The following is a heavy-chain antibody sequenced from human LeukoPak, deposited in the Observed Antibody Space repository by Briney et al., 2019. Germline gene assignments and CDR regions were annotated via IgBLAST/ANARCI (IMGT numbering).Heavy chain of an antibody. J-gene: IGHJ4*02. V-gene: IGHV4-59*01. CDR2: IYYSGST. D-gene: IGHD6-6*01. CDR3: ARVDPDSSSTLEVFDY. Sequence: SETLSLTCTVSGGSISSYYWSWIWQPPGKGLEWIGYIYYSGSTNYNPSLKSRVTISVDTSKNQFSLKLSSVTAADTAVYYCARVDPDSSSTLEVFDYWGQGTLVTVSS. CDR1: GGSISSYY.